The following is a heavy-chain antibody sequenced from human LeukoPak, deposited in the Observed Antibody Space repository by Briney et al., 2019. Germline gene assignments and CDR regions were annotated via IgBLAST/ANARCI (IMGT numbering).Heavy chain of an antibody. V-gene: IGHV3-48*01. J-gene: IGHJ4*02. D-gene: IGHD2-2*01. CDR1: GFTFSSYS. CDR3: ARDAVVPAAIGSRPYYFDY. Sequence: GGSLRLSCAASGFTFSSYSMNWVRQAPGKGLEWVSYISSSSSTIYYADSVKGRFTISRDNAKNSLYLQMNSLRAEDTAVYYCARDAVVPAAIGSRPYYFDYWGQGALVTVSS. CDR2: ISSSSSTI.